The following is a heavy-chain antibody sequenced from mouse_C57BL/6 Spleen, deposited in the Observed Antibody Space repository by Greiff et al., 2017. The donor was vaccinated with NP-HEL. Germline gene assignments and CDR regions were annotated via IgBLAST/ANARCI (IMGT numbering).Heavy chain of an antibody. Sequence: EVQLQESGGGLVKPGGSLKLSCAASGFTFSSYTMSWVRQTPEKRLEWVATISGGGGNTYYPDSVKGRFTISRDNAKNTLYLQMSSLRSEDTALEYCARRGVYWYFDVWGTGTTVTVSS. CDR2: ISGGGGNT. CDR3: ARRGVYWYFDV. CDR1: GFTFSSYT. J-gene: IGHJ1*03. V-gene: IGHV5-9*01.